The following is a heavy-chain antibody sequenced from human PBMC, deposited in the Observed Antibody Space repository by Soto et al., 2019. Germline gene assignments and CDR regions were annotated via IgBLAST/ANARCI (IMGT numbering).Heavy chain of an antibody. CDR1: GFTFSSYG. CDR3: ARWVEYSGSYGWFDP. D-gene: IGHD1-26*01. Sequence: VGSLRLSCGASGFTFSSYGMHWVRQAPGKGLEWVAVIWYDGSNKYYADSVKGRFTISRDNSKNTLYLQMNSLRAEDTAVYYCARWVEYSGSYGWFDPWGQGTLVTVS. V-gene: IGHV3-33*01. J-gene: IGHJ5*02. CDR2: IWYDGSNK.